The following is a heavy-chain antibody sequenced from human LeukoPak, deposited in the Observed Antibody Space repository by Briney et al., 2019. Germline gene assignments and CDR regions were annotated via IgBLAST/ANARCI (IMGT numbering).Heavy chain of an antibody. CDR1: GFTVSSNY. J-gene: IGHJ4*02. Sequence: PGGSLRLSCAASGFTVSSNYMSWVRQAPGRGLEWVSLINSGGSTYYADSVKGRFTISRDNSKNTLYLQMNSLRAEDTAVYYCAKDLRAIFDYWGQGTLVTVSS. CDR2: INSGGST. CDR3: AKDLRAIFDY. V-gene: IGHV3-53*05.